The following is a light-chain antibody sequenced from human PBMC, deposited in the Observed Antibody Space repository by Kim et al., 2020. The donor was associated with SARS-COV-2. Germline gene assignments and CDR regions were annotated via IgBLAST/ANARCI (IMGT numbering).Light chain of an antibody. CDR2: GAS. J-gene: IGKJ4*01. Sequence: RLPYMSRARRCISIFLACFKQNPGKAPRLLIYGASSLQSGPPSRFSGSVSGTDFPLTFSSLQPEVFAVYSCQQLNSSPLTFGGGPKVDI. CDR3: QQLNSSPLT. CDR1: RCISIF. V-gene: IGKV1-9*01.